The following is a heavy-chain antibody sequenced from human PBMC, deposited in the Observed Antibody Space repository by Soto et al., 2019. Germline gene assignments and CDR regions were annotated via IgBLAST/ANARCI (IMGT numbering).Heavy chain of an antibody. CDR3: ARGYSADFDFWSASCYFDY. V-gene: IGHV4-59*01. CDR2: IYYSGST. D-gene: IGHD3-3*01. CDR1: GGSISSYY. Sequence: SETLSLTCIVSGGSISSYYWSWIRQPPGKGLEWIGNIYYSGSTNYNPSLKSRVTISVDTSKNQFSLKLNSVTAADTAVYFCARGYSADFDFWSASCYFDYWGQGTLVTVSS. J-gene: IGHJ4*02.